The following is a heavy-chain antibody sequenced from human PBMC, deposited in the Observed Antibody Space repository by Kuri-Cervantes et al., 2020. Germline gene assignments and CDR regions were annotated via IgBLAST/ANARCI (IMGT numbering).Heavy chain of an antibody. J-gene: IGHJ4*02. CDR2: INWNGGST. D-gene: IGHD1-26*01. CDR3: AKSLTLSFWGSYYAATSGPDWWY. V-gene: IGHV3-20*04. CDR1: GFTFDDYG. Sequence: GGSLRLSCAASGFTFDDYGMSWVRQAPGKGLEWVSGINWNGGSTGYADSVKGRFTISRDNSKNTLYLQMNSLRAEDTAVYYCAKSLTLSFWGSYYAATSGPDWWYWGQGTLVTVSS.